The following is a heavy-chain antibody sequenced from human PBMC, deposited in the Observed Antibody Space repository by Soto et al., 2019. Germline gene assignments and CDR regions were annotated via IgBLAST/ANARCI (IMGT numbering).Heavy chain of an antibody. CDR3: ARASGISDWFYP. Sequence: QVQLVQSGAEVKKPGASVKVSCKASGYTFTSYGISWVRQAAGQGLEWRGWISAYNGNTNYAQKLQGRVTMTADTAPSTAYMELWILRSDDTAVYYCARASGISDWFYPWGKGTLVTVSS. D-gene: IGHD1-26*01. CDR1: GYTFTSYG. J-gene: IGHJ5*02. CDR2: ISAYNGNT. V-gene: IGHV1-18*01.